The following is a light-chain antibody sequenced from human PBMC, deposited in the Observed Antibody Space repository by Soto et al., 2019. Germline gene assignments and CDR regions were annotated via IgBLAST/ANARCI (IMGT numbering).Light chain of an antibody. CDR1: NSNIGDNT. CDR2: SDD. Sequence: QSVLTQPPSASGTPGQRVTISCSGSNSNIGDNTVNWYQQLPGTAPKVLIYSDDQRPSAVPDRFSGSKSGTSASLAISGLQSEDEADYYCAAWDESLNGWVFGGGTKVTVL. V-gene: IGLV1-44*01. CDR3: AAWDESLNGWV. J-gene: IGLJ3*02.